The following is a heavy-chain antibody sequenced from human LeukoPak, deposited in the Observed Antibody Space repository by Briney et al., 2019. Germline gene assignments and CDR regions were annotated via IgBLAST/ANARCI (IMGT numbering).Heavy chain of an antibody. Sequence: SGGSLRLSCAASGFTFSSYGMHWVRQAPGKGLEWVAVISYDGSNKYYADSVKGRFTISRDNSKNTLYLQMNSLRAEDTAVYYCAKGARTTVTAFLNFDYWGQGTLVTVSS. J-gene: IGHJ4*02. CDR3: AKGARTTVTAFLNFDY. CDR2: ISYDGSNK. CDR1: GFTFSSYG. V-gene: IGHV3-30*18. D-gene: IGHD4-17*01.